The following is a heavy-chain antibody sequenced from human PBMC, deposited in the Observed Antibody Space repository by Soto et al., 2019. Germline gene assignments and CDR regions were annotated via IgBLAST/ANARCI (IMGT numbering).Heavy chain of an antibody. CDR3: VKEGSGWSHPDH. V-gene: IGHV4-4*02. J-gene: IGHJ4*02. CDR1: SGSISSTNW. CDR2: IYHSGSI. D-gene: IGHD6-19*01. Sequence: QVQLQESGPGVVKPSGTLSLSCIVSSGSISSTNWWSWVRQPPGGGMEWIGAIYHSGSINYNPSLGSWVTISVDKSNNQCSLNLISVTAADTAVYFCVKEGSGWSHPDHWGQGILVTVSS.